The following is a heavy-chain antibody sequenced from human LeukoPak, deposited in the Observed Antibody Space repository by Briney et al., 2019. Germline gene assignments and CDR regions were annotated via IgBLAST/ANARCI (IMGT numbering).Heavy chain of an antibody. D-gene: IGHD2-21*02. V-gene: IGHV1-18*01. CDR2: ISAYNGNT. Sequence: GASVKVSCKASGYTFTSYGISWVRQAPGQGLEWMGWISAYNGNTNYAQELQGRVTMTTDTSTSTAYMELRSLRSDDTAVYYCARVCGGDCYPLDYHYYYYMDVWGKGTTVTVSS. J-gene: IGHJ6*03. CDR3: ARVCGGDCYPLDYHYYYYMDV. CDR1: GYTFTSYG.